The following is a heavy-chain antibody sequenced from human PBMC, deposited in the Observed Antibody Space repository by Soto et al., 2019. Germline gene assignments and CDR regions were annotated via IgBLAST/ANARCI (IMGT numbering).Heavy chain of an antibody. D-gene: IGHD2-15*01. J-gene: IGHJ6*02. V-gene: IGHV1-18*04. CDR2: ISAYNGNT. CDR3: ARAARASVVRLPFYYYGMDV. Sequence: ASVKVSCKASGYTFTSYGISWVRQAPGQGLEWMGWISAYNGNTNYAQKLQSRVTMTTDTSTSTAYMELRSLRSDDTAVYYCARAARASVVRLPFYYYGMDVWGQGTTVTVSS. CDR1: GYTFTSYG.